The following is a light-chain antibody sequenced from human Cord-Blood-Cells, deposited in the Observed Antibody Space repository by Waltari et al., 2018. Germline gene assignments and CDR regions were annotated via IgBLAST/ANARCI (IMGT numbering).Light chain of an antibody. J-gene: IGLJ2*01. CDR3: CSYAGSYVV. Sequence: QSALTQPRSVSGSPGQSVTTSCTGTRSDVGGYNYVSWYQQHPGKAPKLMIYAVSKRPSGVPDRFSGSKSGNTASLTISGLQAEDEADYYCCSYAGSYVVFGGGTKLTVL. CDR2: AVS. CDR1: RSDVGGYNY. V-gene: IGLV2-11*01.